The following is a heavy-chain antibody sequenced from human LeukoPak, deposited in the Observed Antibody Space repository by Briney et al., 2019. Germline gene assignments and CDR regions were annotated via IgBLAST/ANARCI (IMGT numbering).Heavy chain of an antibody. CDR3: ARAPQYVFYFDY. J-gene: IGHJ4*02. Sequence: PGGSLRLSCAASGLTFSSYGMHWVRQAPGKGLEWGAVIWYDGSNKYYADSVKGRFTISRDNSKNTLYLQMNSLRAEDTAVYYCARAPQYVFYFDYWGQGTLVTVSS. CDR1: GLTFSSYG. D-gene: IGHD2-2*01. V-gene: IGHV3-33*01. CDR2: IWYDGSNK.